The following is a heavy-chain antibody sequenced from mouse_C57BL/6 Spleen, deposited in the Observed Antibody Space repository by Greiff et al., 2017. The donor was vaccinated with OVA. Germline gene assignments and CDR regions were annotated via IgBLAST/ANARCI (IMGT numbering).Heavy chain of an antibody. V-gene: IGHV5-17*01. D-gene: IGHD2-4*01. Sequence: EVKLMESGGGLVKPGGSLKLSCAASGFTFSDYGMHWVRQAPEQGLEWVAYISSGSSTIYYADTVKGRFTISRDNAKNTLFLQMTSLRSEDTVMYYCARVKDYDYDVYAMDYWGQGTSVTVSS. CDR1: GFTFSDYG. J-gene: IGHJ4*01. CDR2: ISSGSSTI. CDR3: ARVKDYDYDVYAMDY.